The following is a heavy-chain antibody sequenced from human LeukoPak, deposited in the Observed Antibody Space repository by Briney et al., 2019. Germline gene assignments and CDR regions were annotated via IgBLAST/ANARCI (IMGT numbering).Heavy chain of an antibody. CDR3: AKTSRVWFGERYFDY. Sequence: GRSLRLSCAASGFTFDDYAMHWVRQAPGKGLEWVSGISWNSGSIGYADSVKGRFTISRDNSKNTLYLQMNSLRAEDTAVYYCAKTSRVWFGERYFDYWGQGTLVTVSS. D-gene: IGHD3-10*01. CDR1: GFTFDDYA. CDR2: ISWNSGSI. J-gene: IGHJ4*02. V-gene: IGHV3-9*01.